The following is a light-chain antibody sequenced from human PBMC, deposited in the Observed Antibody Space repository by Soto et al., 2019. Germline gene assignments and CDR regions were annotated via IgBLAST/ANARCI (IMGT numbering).Light chain of an antibody. CDR3: AAWDDSLNGHVV. J-gene: IGLJ2*01. CDR1: NSNIGKNT. Sequence: QSVLTQPPSASGTPGQRVTISCSGSNSNIGKNTVNWYQQLPGTAPKLLIYRNDQRPSGVPDRFSGSKSSASASLDISGLQSEDEADYYCAAWDDSLNGHVVFGGGTKLTVL. V-gene: IGLV1-44*01. CDR2: RND.